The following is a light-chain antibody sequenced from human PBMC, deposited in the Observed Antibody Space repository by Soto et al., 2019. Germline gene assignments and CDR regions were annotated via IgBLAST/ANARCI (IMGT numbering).Light chain of an antibody. CDR1: QSISNW. CDR3: QQYNNYPWT. V-gene: IGKV1-5*03. J-gene: IGKJ1*01. Sequence: DIQMTQSPSTLSASVGDRVTITCRASQSISNWLAWYQQKPGKAPKFLIFKASNLESGVPSRFSGSGSGTEFTLTISSLQSDDFATYYCQQYNNYPWTFGQGPKVESK. CDR2: KAS.